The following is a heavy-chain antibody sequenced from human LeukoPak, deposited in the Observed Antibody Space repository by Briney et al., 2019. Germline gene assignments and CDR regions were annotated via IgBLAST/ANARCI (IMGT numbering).Heavy chain of an antibody. CDR1: EFTFSTYS. CDR2: IPGNSRYI. CDR3: ARGGAFGVDRNDY. V-gene: IGHV3-21*06. J-gene: IGHJ4*02. Sequence: PGGSLRLSCAASEFTFSTYSMTWVRQAPGKGLEWVSSIPGNSRYIYYADSVKGRFTISRDNARNSVFLQMSSLTAEDTAVYYCARGGAFGVDRNDYWGQGTLVTVSS. D-gene: IGHD3-3*01.